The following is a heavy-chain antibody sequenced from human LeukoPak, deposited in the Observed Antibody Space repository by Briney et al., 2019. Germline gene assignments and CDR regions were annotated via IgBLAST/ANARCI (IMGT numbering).Heavy chain of an antibody. V-gene: IGHV3-64*01. CDR1: GFTFSPYA. CDR3: ARVGDNTAFDY. CDR2: ISSIGGTT. D-gene: IGHD2-21*01. Sequence: GGSRRLSCEPSGFTFSPYALHWVRQVPGKGLEYVSAISSIGGTTYYANSVKGRFTISRDNSKNTLYLQMGSLKPEDTAVYYCARVGDNTAFDYWGQGTLVTVSS. J-gene: IGHJ4*02.